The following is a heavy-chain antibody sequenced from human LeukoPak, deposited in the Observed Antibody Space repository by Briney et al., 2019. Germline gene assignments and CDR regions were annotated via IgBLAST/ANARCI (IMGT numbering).Heavy chain of an antibody. J-gene: IGHJ3*02. V-gene: IGHV1-2*04. D-gene: IGHD4/OR15-4a*01. CDR2: INPNSGGT. CDR3: ARVSWTYGGAFDI. Sequence: ASVKVSCKASGYTFTGYYMHWVRQAPGQGLEWMGWINPNSGGTNYAQKFQGWVTMTRDTSISTAYMKLSRLRSDDTAVYYCARVSWTYGGAFDIWGQGTMVTVSS. CDR1: GYTFTGYY.